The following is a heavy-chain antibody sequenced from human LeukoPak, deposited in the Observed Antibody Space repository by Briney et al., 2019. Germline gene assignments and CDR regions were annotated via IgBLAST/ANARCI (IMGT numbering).Heavy chain of an antibody. CDR3: ARDQEGFDY. CDR1: GYTFTNNY. V-gene: IGHV1-46*01. CDR2: IYPRDGST. J-gene: IGHJ4*02. Sequence: ASVKASCKASGYTFTNNYLHWVRQAPGQGLEWMGMIYPRDGSTSYAQNFQGRVTVTRDTSTTTVHMELRGLRSEDTAVYYCARDQEGFDYWGQGTVVTVSS.